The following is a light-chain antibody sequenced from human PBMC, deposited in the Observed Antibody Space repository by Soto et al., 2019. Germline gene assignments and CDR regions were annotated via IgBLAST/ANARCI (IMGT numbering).Light chain of an antibody. Sequence: EIVMTQSPATLSVSPGERAILSCRASQSVSSNLAWYQQKPGQAPRLLIYGASTRASGIPARFSGSGSGTEFTLNLSSLQSEDFAVYSRPKYNTWLRNFDPGTKVDI. V-gene: IGKV3-15*01. J-gene: IGKJ3*01. CDR1: QSVSSN. CDR3: PKYNTWLRN. CDR2: GAS.